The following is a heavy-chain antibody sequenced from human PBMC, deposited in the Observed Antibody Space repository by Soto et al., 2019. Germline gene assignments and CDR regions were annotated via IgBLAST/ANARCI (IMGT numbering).Heavy chain of an antibody. Sequence: SVKVSCKVSGYSLSDLSIHWVRQAPGKGLEWMGGLDAEDGETIYAQELQGRGTMTEDTSTDTAYMELSSLTSEDTAMYYCATLPRTIERTPAAIWSFDSWGQGTLVTVSS. J-gene: IGHJ4*02. V-gene: IGHV1-24*01. CDR3: ATLPRTIERTPAAIWSFDS. CDR2: LDAEDGET. CDR1: GYSLSDLS. D-gene: IGHD2-2*01.